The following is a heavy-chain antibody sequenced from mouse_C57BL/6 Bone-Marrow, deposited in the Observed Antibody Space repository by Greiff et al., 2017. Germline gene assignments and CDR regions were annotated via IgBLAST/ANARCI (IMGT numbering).Heavy chain of an antibody. Sequence: EVHLVESGGDLVKPGGSLKLSCAASGFTFSSYGMSWVRQTPDKRLEWVATISSGGSYTYYPDSVKGRFTISRDNAKNTLYLQMSSLKSKDTAMYYCARQSGSYYSNYFDVWGTGTTVTVSS. CDR3: ARQSGSYYSNYFDV. CDR2: ISSGGSYT. J-gene: IGHJ1*03. V-gene: IGHV5-6*01. CDR1: GFTFSSYG. D-gene: IGHD2-5*01.